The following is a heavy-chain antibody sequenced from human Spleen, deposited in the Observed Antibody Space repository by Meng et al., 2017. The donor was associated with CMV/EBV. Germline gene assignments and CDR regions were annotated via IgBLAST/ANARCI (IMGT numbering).Heavy chain of an antibody. D-gene: IGHD6-6*01. CDR2: IIGSGGNT. Sequence: SCAASGFTFSNYAMSWVRQAPGKGLEWVSAIIGSGGNTYYADSVKGRFTISRDNSKNTLFLQMNSLRAEDTAVYYCAKDLYSTSSNFDYWGQGTLVTVSS. J-gene: IGHJ4*02. CDR1: GFTFSNYA. CDR3: AKDLYSTSSNFDY. V-gene: IGHV3-23*01.